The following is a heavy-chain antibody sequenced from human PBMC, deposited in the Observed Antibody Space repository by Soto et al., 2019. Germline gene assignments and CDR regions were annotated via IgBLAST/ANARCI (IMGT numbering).Heavy chain of an antibody. CDR2: IYSRGNT. V-gene: IGHV4-31*01. CDR1: GGSIDSGLYY. D-gene: IGHD3-10*01. J-gene: IGHJ4*02. CDR3: ARALSGSYFVFVH. Sequence: QVQLQESGPGVVKPSQTLSLTCTVSGGSIDSGLYYWTWIRQHPGKVLQWIGYIYSRGNTFYNSSINSEITLPADPSNNQSSLKLSSVTGADTAVNFCARALSGSYFVFVHWGQGALGSVS.